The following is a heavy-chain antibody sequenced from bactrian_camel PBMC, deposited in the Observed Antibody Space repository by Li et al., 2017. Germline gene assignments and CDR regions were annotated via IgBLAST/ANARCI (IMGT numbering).Heavy chain of an antibody. D-gene: IGHD2*01. V-gene: IGHV3S68*01. J-gene: IGHJ4*01. CDR1: GDNFSTSC. CDR2: ISSNGTT. Sequence: QLVESGGGSVQAGGSLKLSCAVYGDNFSTSCMGWFRQAPGQERQLVSFISSNGTTGYPESVKGRFTISVDSSKTTLTLQMNSLKTADTAVYTCAAGITSRRNVGYCYPDKYYGQGTQVTVS.